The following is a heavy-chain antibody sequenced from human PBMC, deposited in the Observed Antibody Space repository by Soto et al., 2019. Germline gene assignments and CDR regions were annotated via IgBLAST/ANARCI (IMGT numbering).Heavy chain of an antibody. V-gene: IGHV3-23*01. CDR1: GFTFNAYA. J-gene: IGHJ4*02. D-gene: IGHD4-4*01. Sequence: EVQLLESGGGLVQPGGSLRLSCAASGFTFNAYAMTWVRQAPGKGLEWVSAIGGSGGTRYYAASVKGRFTISRDNSKDTVDLQMNRLRVEDTAVYYCARVASDYINSVDHWGQGILVTVSS. CDR2: IGGSGGTR. CDR3: ARVASDYINSVDH.